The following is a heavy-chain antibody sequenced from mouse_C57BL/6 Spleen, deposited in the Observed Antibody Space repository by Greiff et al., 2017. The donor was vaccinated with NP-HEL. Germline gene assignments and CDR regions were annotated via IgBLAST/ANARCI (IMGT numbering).Heavy chain of an antibody. CDR3: AREGIITTVVATRYYAMDY. CDR2: ISYDGSN. J-gene: IGHJ4*01. D-gene: IGHD1-1*01. V-gene: IGHV3-6*01. CDR1: GYSITSGYY. Sequence: ESGPGLVKPSQSLSLTCSVTGYSITSGYYWNWIRQFPGNKLEWMGYISYDGSNNYNPSLKNRISITRDTSKNQFFLKLNSVTTEDTATYYCAREGIITTVVATRYYAMDYWGQGTSVTVSS.